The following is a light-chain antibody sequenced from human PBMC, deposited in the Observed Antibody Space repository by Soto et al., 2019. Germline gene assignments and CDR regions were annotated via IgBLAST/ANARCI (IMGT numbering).Light chain of an antibody. CDR2: SNE. J-gene: IGLJ3*02. V-gene: IGLV1-47*01. CDR3: AAWDDSLSGVV. CDR1: SSNIGSNS. Sequence: QSVLTQPPSASGTPGQRVTISCSGSSSNIGSNSVYWFQHFPGSAPKLLIYSNEQRPSGVPDRFSGSKSGTSASLAISGLRSEDEADYYCAAWDDSLSGVVFGGGTKLTVL.